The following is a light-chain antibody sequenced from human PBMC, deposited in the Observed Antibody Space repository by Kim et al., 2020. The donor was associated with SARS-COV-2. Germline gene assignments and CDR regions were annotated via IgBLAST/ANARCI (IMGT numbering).Light chain of an antibody. V-gene: IGKV4-1*01. CDR1: HSVLYNSNNKNY. Sequence: ATINCKSSHSVLYNSNNKNYLAWYQQKPGQPPKLLINWASTRESGVPDRFIGRGSGTDFTLTISSLQPADVAVYYCQQYYNSPVTYGGGTKVDIK. CDR2: WAS. J-gene: IGKJ4*01. CDR3: QQYYNSPVT.